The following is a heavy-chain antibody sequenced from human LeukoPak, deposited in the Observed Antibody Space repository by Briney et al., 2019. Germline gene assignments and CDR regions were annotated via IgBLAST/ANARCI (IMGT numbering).Heavy chain of an antibody. V-gene: IGHV3-21*01. CDR2: ISSSSYI. CDR3: AREVQWLGNYFDY. J-gene: IGHJ4*02. Sequence: GGSLRLSCAASGFTFSSYSMNWVRQAPGKGLEWVSSISSSSYIYYADSVKGRFTISRGNAKNSLYLQMNSLRAEDTAVYYCAREVQWLGNYFDYWGQGTLVTVSS. CDR1: GFTFSSYS. D-gene: IGHD6-19*01.